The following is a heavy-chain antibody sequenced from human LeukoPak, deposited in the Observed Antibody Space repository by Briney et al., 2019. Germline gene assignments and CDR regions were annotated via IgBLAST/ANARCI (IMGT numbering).Heavy chain of an antibody. CDR3: TTGRIPGYSYGFVSDY. CDR1: GFTFSSYV. D-gene: IGHD5-18*01. Sequence: GGSLRLSCAASGFTFSSYVMHWVRQAPGKGLEWVGRIKSKTDGGTTDYAAPVKGRFTISRDDSKNTLYLQMNSLKTEDTAVYYCTTGRIPGYSYGFVSDYWGQGTLVTVSS. CDR2: IKSKTDGGTT. J-gene: IGHJ4*02. V-gene: IGHV3-15*01.